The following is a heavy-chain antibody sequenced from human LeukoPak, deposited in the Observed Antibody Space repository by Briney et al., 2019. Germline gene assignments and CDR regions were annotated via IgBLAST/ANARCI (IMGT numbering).Heavy chain of an antibody. CDR1: GYTLTDYY. V-gene: IGHV1-2*06. CDR3: ARVGYYESSGYYEY. Sequence: ASVKVSCKATGYTLTDYYMHWVRQAPGQGLEWMGRINPNSGGTNYAQKFQGRVTMTRDTSISTVYMELSRLRSDDTAVYYCARVGYYESSGYYEYWGQGTLVTVSS. D-gene: IGHD3-22*01. J-gene: IGHJ4*02. CDR2: INPNSGGT.